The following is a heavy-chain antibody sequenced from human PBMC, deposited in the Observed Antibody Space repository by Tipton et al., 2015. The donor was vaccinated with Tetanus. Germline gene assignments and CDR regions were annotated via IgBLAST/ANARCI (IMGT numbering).Heavy chain of an antibody. CDR2: ISTTSSHI. Sequence: SGFTFSSYWMHWVRQAPGKGLVWVSSISTTSSHIYYADSVKGRFTISRDNARNSLSLQMNSLRVDDTAVYYCVRSDLDRLSLVRYFDYWGQGALVTVSS. CDR3: VRSDLDRLSLVRYFDY. J-gene: IGHJ4*01. CDR1: GFTFSSYW. V-gene: IGHV3-21*01. D-gene: IGHD3/OR15-3a*01.